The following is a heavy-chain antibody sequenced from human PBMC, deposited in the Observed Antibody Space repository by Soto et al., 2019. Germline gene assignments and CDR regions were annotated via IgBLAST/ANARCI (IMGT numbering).Heavy chain of an antibody. CDR2: ISSSSTYI. CDR1: GFTSSSYS. Sequence: PGGSLRLSCAASGFTSSSYSMDWVRQAPGKGLEWVSSISSSSTYIHYADSVKGRFTISRDNAKNSLYLQMNSLSAEDTDVYYCASQTSGYYYYGMDVWGQGTTVTVSS. J-gene: IGHJ6*02. V-gene: IGHV3-21*01. CDR3: ASQTSGYYYYGMDV.